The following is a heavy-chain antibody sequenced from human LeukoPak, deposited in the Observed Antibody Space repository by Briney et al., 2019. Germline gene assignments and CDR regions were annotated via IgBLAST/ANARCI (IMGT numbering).Heavy chain of an antibody. CDR3: ARYSSSAPYYYYYYGMDV. CDR2: LSAYNGKT. D-gene: IGHD6-6*01. Sequence: ASVKLSCKSSGYTFTSYGIIWVRQAPGQGLEWMGWLSAYNGKTNYAQTLQGRVTMTTDTSTSTDYMELRSLRSDDTAVYCCARYSSSAPYYYYYYGMDVWGQGTTVTVSS. V-gene: IGHV1-18*01. J-gene: IGHJ6*02. CDR1: GYTFTSYG.